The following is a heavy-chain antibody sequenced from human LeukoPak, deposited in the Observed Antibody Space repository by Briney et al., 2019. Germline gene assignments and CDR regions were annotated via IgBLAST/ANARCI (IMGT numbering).Heavy chain of an antibody. CDR1: GFTFSSYG. D-gene: IGHD3-10*02. CDR2: ISSSGNKI. J-gene: IGHJ6*04. Sequence: GGSLRLSCAASGFTFSSYGMSWVRQAPGKGLEWVSCISSSGNKIYYADSVKGRFTISRDNAKNSLYLQMNSLRAEDTAVYYCAELGITMIGGVWGKGTTVTISS. V-gene: IGHV3-48*04. CDR3: AELGITMIGGV.